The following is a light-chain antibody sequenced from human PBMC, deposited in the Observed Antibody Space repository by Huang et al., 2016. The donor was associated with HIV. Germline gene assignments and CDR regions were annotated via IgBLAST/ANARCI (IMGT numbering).Light chain of an antibody. V-gene: IGKV3-11*01. CDR3: QQRANWPPLT. J-gene: IGKJ4*01. CDR1: QSVTDY. CDR2: DVS. Sequence: EIVLTQSPATLSLSPVERATLSCRASQSVTDYLAWYQQKPGQAPRLLIYDVSNRATGVPARFSGSGSGTDFTLTISSLEPEDFAVYYCQQRANWPPLTFGGGTKVEIK.